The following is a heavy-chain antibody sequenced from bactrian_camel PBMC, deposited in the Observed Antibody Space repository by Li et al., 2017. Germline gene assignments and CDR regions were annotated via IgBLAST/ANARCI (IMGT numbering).Heavy chain of an antibody. Sequence: HVQLVESGGGLVQPGGSLRLSCATSLNPTSRYCLGWIRQVPGKEREGVALIYTRDHSTYYLDSVKGRFTISLDNAKNTLYLQMNELRPEDTGMYYCAAKSTCYYSTYDPSTYSYWGQGTQVTVS. V-gene: IGHV3S1*01. J-gene: IGHJ4*01. D-gene: IGHD4*01. CDR3: AAKSTCYYSTYDPSTYSY. CDR1: LNPTSRYC. CDR2: IYTRDHST.